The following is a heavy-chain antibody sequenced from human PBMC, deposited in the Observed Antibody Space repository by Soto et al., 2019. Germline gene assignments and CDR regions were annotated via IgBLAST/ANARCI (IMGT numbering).Heavy chain of an antibody. CDR3: ARNLAAAGRDNWFDP. CDR1: GYTFTSYG. CDR2: ISAYNGNT. J-gene: IGHJ5*02. V-gene: IGHV1-18*01. Sequence: QVQLVQSGAEVKKPGASVKVSCKASGYTFTSYGISWVRQAPGQGLEWMGWISAYNGNTNHAQKLQGRVTMTTDTSTSTAYMELRSLRSDDTAVYYCARNLAAAGRDNWFDPWGQGTLVTVSS. D-gene: IGHD6-13*01.